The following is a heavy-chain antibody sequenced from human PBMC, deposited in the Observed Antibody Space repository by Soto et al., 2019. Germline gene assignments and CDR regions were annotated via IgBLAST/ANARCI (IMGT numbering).Heavy chain of an antibody. D-gene: IGHD3-3*01. V-gene: IGHV4-39*01. CDR1: GGSISSRNYY. J-gene: IGHJ5*02. Sequence: QLQLQESGPGRVKPSETLSLTCTVSGGSISSRNYYWGWVRQPPGKGLEWIGSIYYNGFSYYNPPLKTRVTISVDTSKNHFSLKVRSVTATDTAVYYCARQPDFWSDSSSFDPWGQGTLVTVSS. CDR2: IYYNGFS. CDR3: ARQPDFWSDSSSFDP.